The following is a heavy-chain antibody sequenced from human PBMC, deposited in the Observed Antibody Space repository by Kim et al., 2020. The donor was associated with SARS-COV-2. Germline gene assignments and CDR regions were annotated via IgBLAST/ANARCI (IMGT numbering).Heavy chain of an antibody. Sequence: SETLSLTCTVSGGSISYYYWSWIRRPPGKGLEWIGYIYYSGNTNYNPSLKSRVTISLDTSKNQFSLKLSSVTAADTAVYYCARDKGWGEAAFDSWGQGTMVADSS. J-gene: IGHJ3*02. CDR1: GGSISYYY. CDR2: IYYSGNT. V-gene: IGHV4-59*01. D-gene: IGHD1-26*01. CDR3: ARDKGWGEAAFDS.